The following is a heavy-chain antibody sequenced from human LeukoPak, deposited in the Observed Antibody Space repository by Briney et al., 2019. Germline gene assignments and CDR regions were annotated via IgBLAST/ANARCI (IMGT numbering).Heavy chain of an antibody. Sequence: SVKVSCKASGVTFSSYAISWVRQAPGQGLEWMGRIIPILGIANYAQKFQGRVTITADKSTSTAYMELSSLRSEDTAVYYCASGVLYDILTGPDAIYYYGMDVWGQGTTVTVSS. D-gene: IGHD3-9*01. CDR1: GVTFSSYA. CDR2: IIPILGIA. V-gene: IGHV1-69*04. J-gene: IGHJ6*02. CDR3: ASGVLYDILTGPDAIYYYGMDV.